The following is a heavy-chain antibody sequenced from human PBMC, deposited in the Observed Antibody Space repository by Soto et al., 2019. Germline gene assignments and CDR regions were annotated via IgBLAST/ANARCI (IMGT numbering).Heavy chain of an antibody. CDR2: ISSSDSII. V-gene: IGHV3-11*01. CDR1: GFTFSYSY. Sequence: GGSLRLSCSASGFTFSYSYMSLIRQAPGKGLEWVSYISSSDSIIYYSDSVKGRFIISRDNAKNSLYLQMNSLRAEDTAVYYCARDLGYYDSSGYFDYWGQGTLVTVSS. J-gene: IGHJ4*02. D-gene: IGHD3-22*01. CDR3: ARDLGYYDSSGYFDY.